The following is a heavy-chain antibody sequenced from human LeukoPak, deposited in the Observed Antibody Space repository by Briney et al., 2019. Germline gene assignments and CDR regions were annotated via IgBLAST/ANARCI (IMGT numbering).Heavy chain of an antibody. Sequence: PGGSLRLSCAASGFTFRSYGMHWVRQAPGKGLEWVAFIGYDGSNKYYADSVKGRFTISRDNSKNTLYLQMNSLRAEDTAVYYCAKEEGMSGDENDAFDIWGQGTMVTVSS. V-gene: IGHV3-30*02. CDR3: AKEEGMSGDENDAFDI. J-gene: IGHJ3*02. D-gene: IGHD5-12*01. CDR2: IGYDGSNK. CDR1: GFTFRSYG.